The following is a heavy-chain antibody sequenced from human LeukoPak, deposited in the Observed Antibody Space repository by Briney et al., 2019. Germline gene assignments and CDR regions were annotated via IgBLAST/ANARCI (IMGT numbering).Heavy chain of an antibody. Sequence: ASVRVSCKASGGTFSSYAISWVRQAPGQGLEWMGGIIPIFGTANYAQKFQGRVTITADESTSTAYMELSSLRSEDTAVYYCARYCSGGSCEGWGQGTLVTVHS. D-gene: IGHD2-15*01. J-gene: IGHJ4*02. CDR2: IIPIFGTA. CDR3: ARYCSGGSCEG. CDR1: GGTFSSYA. V-gene: IGHV1-69*13.